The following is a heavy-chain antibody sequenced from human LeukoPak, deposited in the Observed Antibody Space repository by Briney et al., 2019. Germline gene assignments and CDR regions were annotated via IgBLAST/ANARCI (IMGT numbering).Heavy chain of an antibody. D-gene: IGHD6-13*01. J-gene: IGHJ4*02. CDR3: ATDSGTRSSSWLDY. CDR1: GGSISSGDYY. Sequence: SETLSLTCTVSGGSISSGDYYWSWIRQPPGKGQEWIGYIYYSGSTYYNPSLKSRVTISVDTSKNQFSLKLSSVTAADTAVYYCATDSGTRSSSWLDYWGQGTLVTVSS. V-gene: IGHV4-30-4*08. CDR2: IYYSGST.